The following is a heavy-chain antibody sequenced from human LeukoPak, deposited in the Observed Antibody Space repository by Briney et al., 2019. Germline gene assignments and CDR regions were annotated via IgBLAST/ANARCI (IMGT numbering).Heavy chain of an antibody. CDR3: AKAFIAVAVNYFDY. J-gene: IGHJ4*02. Sequence: GGSLRLSCAASGFTFSSYGMHWVRQAPGKGLEGVAVIWYDGSNKYYADSVKGRFTISRDNSKNTLYLQMNSLRAEDTAVYYCAKAFIAVAVNYFDYWGQGTLVTVSS. D-gene: IGHD6-19*01. CDR2: IWYDGSNK. V-gene: IGHV3-33*06. CDR1: GFTFSSYG.